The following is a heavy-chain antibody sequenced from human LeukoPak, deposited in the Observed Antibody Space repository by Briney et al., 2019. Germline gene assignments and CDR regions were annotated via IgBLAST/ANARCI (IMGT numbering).Heavy chain of an antibody. V-gene: IGHV3-21*06. CDR3: ASPLWFGELRL. CDR2: FNCSGSLR. Sequence: GGSLRLSCAASGFIFRNYSLKWFRQAPGKGLEWVSSFNCSGSLRCHADSLKGRFTISRDNAKNSPYLQMNSLRVEDSAVYYCASPLWFGELRLWGQGTLVTVSS. CDR1: GFIFRNYS. J-gene: IGHJ4*02. D-gene: IGHD3-10*01.